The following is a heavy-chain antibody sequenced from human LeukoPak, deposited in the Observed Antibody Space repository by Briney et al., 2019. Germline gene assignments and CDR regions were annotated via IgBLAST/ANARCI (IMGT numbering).Heavy chain of an antibody. CDR1: GFTVSSNY. J-gene: IGHJ4*02. CDR3: ARDSGDYLFDY. CDR2: IYSGGST. V-gene: IGHV3-66*02. D-gene: IGHD4-17*01. Sequence: GGSLRPSCAASGFTVSSNYMSWVRQALGKGLEWVSVIYSGGSTYYADSVKGRFTISRDNSKNTLYLQMNSLRAEDTAVYYCARDSGDYLFDYWGQGTLVTVSS.